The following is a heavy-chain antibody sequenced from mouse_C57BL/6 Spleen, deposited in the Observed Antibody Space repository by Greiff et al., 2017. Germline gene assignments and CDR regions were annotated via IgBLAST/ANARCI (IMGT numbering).Heavy chain of an antibody. V-gene: IGHV5-9*01. J-gene: IGHJ1*03. CDR2: ISGGGGNT. CDR1: GFTFSSYT. Sequence: EVQRVESGGGLVKPGGSLKLSCAASGFTFSSYTMSWVRQTPEKRLEWVATISGGGGNTYYPDSVKGRFTISRDNAKNTLYLQMSSLRSEDTALYYCASSLLLRFPGYFDVWGTGTTVTVSS. CDR3: ASSLLLRFPGYFDV. D-gene: IGHD1-1*01.